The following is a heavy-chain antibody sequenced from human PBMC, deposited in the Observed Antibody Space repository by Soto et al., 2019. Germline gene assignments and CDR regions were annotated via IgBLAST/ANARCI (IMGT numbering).Heavy chain of an antibody. CDR1: GDTFSKYA. D-gene: IGHD3-3*01. Sequence: QVRLVQSGTEVKKPGSSVKVSFQASGDTFSKYAISWVRQAPGQGLAWMGGIIPIFGEPNHAQKFQVRVTITAEESTTTVYMELTRLTSEDTAVYYCAGSPEWSYALNEAVISTFGFYWGQGTLVTVSS. CDR3: AGSPEWSYALNEAVISTFGFY. V-gene: IGHV1-69*01. J-gene: IGHJ4*02. CDR2: IIPIFGEP.